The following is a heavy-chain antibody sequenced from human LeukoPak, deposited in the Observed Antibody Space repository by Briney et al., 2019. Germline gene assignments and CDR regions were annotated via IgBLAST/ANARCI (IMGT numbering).Heavy chain of an antibody. V-gene: IGHV3-48*01. CDR2: ISSSSSTI. J-gene: IGHJ3*02. CDR3: ARKDSGYDSAFDI. D-gene: IGHD5-12*01. Sequence: GGSLRLSCAASGFTFSSYSMNWVCQAPGKGLEWVSYISSSSSTIYYADSVKGRFTISRDNAKNSLYLQMNSLRAEDTAVYYCARKDSGYDSAFDIWGQGTMVTVSS. CDR1: GFTFSSYS.